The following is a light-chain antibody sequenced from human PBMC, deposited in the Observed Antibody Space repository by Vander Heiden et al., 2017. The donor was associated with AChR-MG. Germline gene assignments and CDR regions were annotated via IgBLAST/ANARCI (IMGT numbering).Light chain of an antibody. CDR1: QTLVHSDGNTY. Sequence: DVVMTQSPLSLSVTLGQPASISCRSSQTLVHSDGNTYLTWFQQRPGQAPRRLIHKVSNRDSGVPDRFSGSGSGTDFTLKISRVEAEDVGLYYCMQGTVWPLSITFGQGTRLEIK. V-gene: IGKV2-30*02. CDR3: MQGTVWPLSIT. J-gene: IGKJ5*01. CDR2: KVS.